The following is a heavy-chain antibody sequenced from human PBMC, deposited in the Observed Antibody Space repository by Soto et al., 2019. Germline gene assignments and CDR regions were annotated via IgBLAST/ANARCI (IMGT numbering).Heavy chain of an antibody. J-gene: IGHJ5*02. CDR3: ARDIMSPGYYDFWSGYYASNWFDP. CDR2: IYHSGST. Sequence: SETLSLTCAVSGYSISSGYYWGWIRQPPGKGLEWIGSIYHSGSTYYNPSLKSRVTISVDTSKNQFSLKLSSVTAADTAVYYCARDIMSPGYYDFWSGYYASNWFDPWGKGTLVTVSS. V-gene: IGHV4-38-2*02. D-gene: IGHD3-3*01. CDR1: GYSISSGYY.